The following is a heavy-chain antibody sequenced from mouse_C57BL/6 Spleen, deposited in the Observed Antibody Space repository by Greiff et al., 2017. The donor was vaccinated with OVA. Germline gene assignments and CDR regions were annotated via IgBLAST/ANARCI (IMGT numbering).Heavy chain of an antibody. D-gene: IGHD1-1*01. J-gene: IGHJ1*03. V-gene: IGHV1-64*01. CDR3: ATGYGRSYGWYFDV. Sequence: QVQLQQPGAELVKPGASVKLSCKASGYTFTSYWMHWVKQRPGQGLEWIGMIHPNSGSTNYNEKFKSKATLTVDKSSSTAYRQLSSLTSEDSAVYDCATGYGRSYGWYFDVWGTGTTVTVSS. CDR1: GYTFTSYW. CDR2: IHPNSGST.